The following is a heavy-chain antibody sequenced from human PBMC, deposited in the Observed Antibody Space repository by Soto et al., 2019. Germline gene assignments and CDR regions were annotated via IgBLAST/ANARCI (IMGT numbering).Heavy chain of an antibody. J-gene: IGHJ3*02. V-gene: IGHV3-23*01. CDR3: AKDMDLSSILAPDI. D-gene: IGHD2-2*03. CDR2: ISGSGGST. Sequence: GGSLRLSCAASGFTFSSYAMSWVRQAPGKGLEWVSAISGSGGSTYYADSVKGRFAISRDNSKNTLYLQMNSLRAEDTAVYYCAKDMDLSSILAPDIWGQGTMVTVSS. CDR1: GFTFSSYA.